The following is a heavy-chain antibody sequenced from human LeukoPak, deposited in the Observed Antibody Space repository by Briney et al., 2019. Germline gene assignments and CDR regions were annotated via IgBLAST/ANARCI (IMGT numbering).Heavy chain of an antibody. CDR2: IYHSDNT. CDR1: GYSISSGYH. CDR3: ARNGYYSADY. V-gene: IGHV4-38-2*01. J-gene: IGHJ4*02. Sequence: SETLSLTCAVSGYSISSGYHWGWIRQPPGKGLEWIGNIYHSDNTYYNPSLKSRVTISVDKSKNQFSLMMTSVTAADTAVYYCARNGYYSADYWGQGTLVIVSS. D-gene: IGHD4-17*01.